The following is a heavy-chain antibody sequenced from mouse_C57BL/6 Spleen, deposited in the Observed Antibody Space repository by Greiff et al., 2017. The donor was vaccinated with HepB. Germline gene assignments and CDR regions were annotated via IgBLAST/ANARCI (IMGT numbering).Heavy chain of an antibody. CDR3: AAYYYGSSYYFDY. CDR2: ISYDGSN. J-gene: IGHJ2*01. CDR1: GYSITSGYY. Sequence: EVKLMESGPGLVKPSQSLSLTCSVTGYSITSGYYWNWIRQFPGNKLEWMGYISYDGSNNYNPSLKNRISITRDTSKNQFFLKLNSVTTEDTATYYCAAYYYGSSYYFDYWGQGTTLTVSS. D-gene: IGHD1-1*01. V-gene: IGHV3-6*01.